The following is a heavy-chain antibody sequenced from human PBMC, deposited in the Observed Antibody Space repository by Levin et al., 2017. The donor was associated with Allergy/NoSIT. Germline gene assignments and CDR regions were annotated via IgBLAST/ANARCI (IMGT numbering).Heavy chain of an antibody. CDR2: IDHSGTS. D-gene: IGHD3-16*02. Sequence: SETLSLTCAVYGGSFSGYYWSWIRQPPGKGLEWIGKIDHSGTSNYTPSLESRVTISADMSKNQFYLKMNSVTAADTAVYFCARGLWGGSRYTWGYWGQGALVTVSS. CDR1: GGSFSGYY. V-gene: IGHV4-34*01. CDR3: ARGLWGGSRYTWGY. J-gene: IGHJ4*02.